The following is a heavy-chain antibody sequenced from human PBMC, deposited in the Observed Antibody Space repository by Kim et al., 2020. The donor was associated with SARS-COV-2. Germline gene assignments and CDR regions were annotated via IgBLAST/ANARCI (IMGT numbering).Heavy chain of an antibody. J-gene: IGHJ6*02. D-gene: IGHD3-10*01. CDR2: ISSNGGST. Sequence: GGSLRLSCAASGFTFGIYAMHWVRQAPGMGLEYVSAISSNGGSTFYANSVKGRFTISRDNSKNTLYLQMGSLRAEDMAVYYCASLWFGELEGAYGLDVWGQGTTVTVSS. V-gene: IGHV3-64*01. CDR1: GFTFGIYA. CDR3: ASLWFGELEGAYGLDV.